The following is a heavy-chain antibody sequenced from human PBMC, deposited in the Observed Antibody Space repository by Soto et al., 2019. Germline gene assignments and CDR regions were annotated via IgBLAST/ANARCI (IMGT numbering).Heavy chain of an antibody. D-gene: IGHD3-10*01. J-gene: IGHJ6*02. Sequence: SGTLSLTCAVYCGSFSGYYWSWIRQPPGKGLEWIGEINHSGSTNYNPSLKSRVTISVDTSKNQFSLKLSSVTAADTAVYYCARVPRITMVRGVMKGMDVWGQGTTVTVSS. CDR3: ARVPRITMVRGVMKGMDV. CDR2: INHSGST. CDR1: CGSFSGYY. V-gene: IGHV4-34*01.